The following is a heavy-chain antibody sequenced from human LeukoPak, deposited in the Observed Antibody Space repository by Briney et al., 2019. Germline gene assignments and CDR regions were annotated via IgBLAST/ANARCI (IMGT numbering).Heavy chain of an antibody. CDR2: IIPIFGTA. CDR3: ARVQGDYDSSGYQYYYYYYYMDV. J-gene: IGHJ6*03. V-gene: IGHV1-69*05. CDR1: GGTFSSYA. D-gene: IGHD3-22*01. Sequence: SVKVSFKASGGTFSSYAISWVRQAPGQGLEWMGGIIPIFGTANYSQKFQGRVTTTTDESTSTAYMELSSLRSEDTAVYYCARVQGDYDSSGYQYYYYYYYMDVWGKGTTVTVSS.